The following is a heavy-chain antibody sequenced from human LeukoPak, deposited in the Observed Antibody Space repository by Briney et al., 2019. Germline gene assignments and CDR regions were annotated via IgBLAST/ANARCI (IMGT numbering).Heavy chain of an antibody. Sequence: GGSLRLSCAASGFTFTTYAMHWVRQAPGKGVEYVSGINSDGGRTYYGNSVKGRLMISRENSKKRLYIKGGRLGAEERGGYYCAREHYYDSSAYASPPPDAFDIWGQGTMVTVSS. J-gene: IGHJ3*02. V-gene: IGHV3-64*01. D-gene: IGHD3-22*01. CDR3: AREHYYDSSAYASPPPDAFDI. CDR2: INSDGGRT. CDR1: GFTFTTYA.